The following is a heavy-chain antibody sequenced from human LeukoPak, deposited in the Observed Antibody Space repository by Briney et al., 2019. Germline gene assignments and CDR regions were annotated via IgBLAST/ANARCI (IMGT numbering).Heavy chain of an antibody. D-gene: IGHD3-22*01. CDR2: ISGSGGST. CDR3: AKKRITMIVVVSDFDY. V-gene: IGHV3-23*01. J-gene: IGHJ4*02. Sequence: PGGSLRLSCAAAGFTFSSYAMSWVRQAPGKGLEWVSSISGSGGSTYYADSVKGRFTISRDYSKNTLYLQMNSLRAEDTAVYYCAKKRITMIVVVSDFDYWGQGTLVTVSS. CDR1: GFTFSSYA.